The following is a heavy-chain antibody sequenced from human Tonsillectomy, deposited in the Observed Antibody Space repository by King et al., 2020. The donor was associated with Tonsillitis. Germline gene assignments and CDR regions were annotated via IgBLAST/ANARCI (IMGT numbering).Heavy chain of an antibody. CDR1: GFTFSSSN. CDR2: ISSSSSYI. J-gene: IGHJ4*02. CDR3: ARDRSGGYDD. Sequence: VQLVESGGGLVKPGGSLRLSCAASGFTFSSSNMNWVRQAPGKGLEWVSSISSSSSYIYYADSMKGRFTISRDNAKNSLYLQMNSLRAEDTAVYYCARDRSGGYDDWGQGTLVTVSS. V-gene: IGHV3-21*01. D-gene: IGHD1-26*01.